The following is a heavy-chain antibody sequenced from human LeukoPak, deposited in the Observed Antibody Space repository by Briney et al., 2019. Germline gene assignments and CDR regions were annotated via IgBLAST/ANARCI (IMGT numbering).Heavy chain of an antibody. V-gene: IGHV1-18*04. D-gene: IGHD2-21*01. CDR2: ISAYTVKT. CDR1: GDTFTGYY. Sequence: ASVKVSCKASGDTFTGYYVHWVRQAPGQGLEWMGWISAYTVKTNYAQKFQDRVTMTTNTSTSTAYMELRSLRSDDTAVYYCARQHTGYYYYMDVWGKGTTVTVSS. CDR3: ARQHTGYYYYMDV. J-gene: IGHJ6*03.